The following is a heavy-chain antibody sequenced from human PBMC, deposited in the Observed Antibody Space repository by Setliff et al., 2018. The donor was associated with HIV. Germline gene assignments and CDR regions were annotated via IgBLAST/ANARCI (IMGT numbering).Heavy chain of an antibody. J-gene: IGHJ5*02. CDR2: IYYSGST. V-gene: IGHV4-61*08. CDR1: GGSISSGDYY. Sequence: PSETLSLTCTVSGGSISSGDYYWSWIRQPPGKGLEWIGYIYYSGSTKHNPSLKSRVTISLDTSKNQFSLKLTSVTAADTAVYYCARKPDSRNWFDPWGQGTLVTVSS. CDR3: ARKPDSRNWFDP.